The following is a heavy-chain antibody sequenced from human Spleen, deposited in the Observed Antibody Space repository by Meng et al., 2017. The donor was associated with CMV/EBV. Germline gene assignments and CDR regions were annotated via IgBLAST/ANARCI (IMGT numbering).Heavy chain of an antibody. V-gene: IGHV3-7*03. Sequence: GGSLRLSCAASGFTFSSYWMSWVRQAPGKGLEWVANIKQDGSEKYYVDSVKGRFTISRDNAKNSLYLQMNSLRAEDTAVYYCAKVEGGLTLLYYFDYWGQGTLVTVSS. CDR2: IKQDGSEK. J-gene: IGHJ4*02. D-gene: IGHD3-9*01. CDR3: AKVEGGLTLLYYFDY. CDR1: GFTFSSYW.